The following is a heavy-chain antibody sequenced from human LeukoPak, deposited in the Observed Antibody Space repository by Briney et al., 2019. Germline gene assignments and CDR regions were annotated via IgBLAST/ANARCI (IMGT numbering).Heavy chain of an antibody. D-gene: IGHD3-10*01. Sequence: GRSLRLSCAASGFTFSSYGMHWVRQAPGKGLEWVAVIWYDGSNKYYADSVKGRFTISRDNSKNTLYLQMNSLRAEDTAVYYCAKAYYYGSGSKVDYWGQGTLVTVSS. CDR1: GFTFSSYG. CDR3: AKAYYYGSGSKVDY. V-gene: IGHV3-33*06. J-gene: IGHJ4*02. CDR2: IWYDGSNK.